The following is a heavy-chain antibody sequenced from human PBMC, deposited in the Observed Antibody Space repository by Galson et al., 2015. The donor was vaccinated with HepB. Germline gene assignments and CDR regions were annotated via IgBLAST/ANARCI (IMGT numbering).Heavy chain of an antibody. CDR2: INSDGSST. CDR1: GFTLSSYW. D-gene: IGHD2-21*01. CDR3: AKDVVGNTFYYGMDV. Sequence: SLRLSCAASGFTLSSYWMHWVRQAPGKGLVWVSRINSDGSSTSYADSVKGRFTISRDNAKNTLYLQMNSLRAEDSAVYYCAKDVVGNTFYYGMDVWGQGTTVTVSS. J-gene: IGHJ6*02. V-gene: IGHV3-74*01.